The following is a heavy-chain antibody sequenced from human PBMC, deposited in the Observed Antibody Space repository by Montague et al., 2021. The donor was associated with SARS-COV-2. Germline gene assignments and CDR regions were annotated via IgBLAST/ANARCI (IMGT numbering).Heavy chain of an antibody. CDR3: GRFPTSYYYDSKASPATPDAFDI. J-gene: IGHJ3*02. V-gene: IGHV4-39*01. Sequence: SETLSLTCTVSGGSISSSSYYWGWIRQPPGKGLEWIGSIYYSGSTYYNPSLKSRVTISVETSKNQFSLKLSSVTAADTAVYYCGRFPTSYYYDSKASPATPDAFDIWGQGTMVTVSS. CDR1: GGSISSSSYY. D-gene: IGHD3-22*01. CDR2: IYYSGST.